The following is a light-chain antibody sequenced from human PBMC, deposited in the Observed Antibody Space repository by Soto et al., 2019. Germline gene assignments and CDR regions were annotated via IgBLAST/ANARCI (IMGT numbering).Light chain of an antibody. V-gene: IGLV1-44*01. CDR1: SSNIGSNG. J-gene: IGLJ2*01. CDR3: AAWDDSLNGVV. Sequence: QAVVTQPPSASGTPGQRVTISCSGGSSNIGSNGVNWYQQLPGTAPKLLIYKNNQRPSGVPDRFSASKSGTSASLAISGLQSEDEADYYCAAWDDSLNGVVSGGGTKLTVL. CDR2: KNN.